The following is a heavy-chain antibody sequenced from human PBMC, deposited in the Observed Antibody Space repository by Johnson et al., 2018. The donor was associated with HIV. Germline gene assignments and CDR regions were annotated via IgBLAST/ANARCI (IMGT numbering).Heavy chain of an antibody. CDR3: ARDGYSSGWYGNDAFDI. D-gene: IGHD6-19*01. CDR2: ISGSGIDI. Sequence: QVQLVESGGGLVQPGGSLRLSCAASGFTFSDYYMSWIRQAPGKGLEWVSYISGSGIDIYYADSVKGRFTISRDNAKNSLYLQMNSLRAEDTAVYYCARDGYSSGWYGNDAFDIWGQGTMVTVSS. CDR1: GFTFSDYY. V-gene: IGHV3-11*04. J-gene: IGHJ3*02.